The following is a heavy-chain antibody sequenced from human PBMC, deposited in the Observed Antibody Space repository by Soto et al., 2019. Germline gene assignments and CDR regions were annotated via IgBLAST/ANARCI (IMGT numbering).Heavy chain of an antibody. D-gene: IGHD2-2*01. V-gene: IGHV3-21*01. CDR2: ITSSSSYI. CDR1: WVEVRSYS. Sequence: GGALRRACESFWVEVRSYSMNCVRPDPGKGLEWVSSITSSSSYIYYADSVKCRFTISRDNAKNSLYLQMNNLRAEERVVYYCARVSYCSSPSCYSDAFDIWGQGTMVPVSS. CDR3: ARVSYCSSPSCYSDAFDI. J-gene: IGHJ3*02.